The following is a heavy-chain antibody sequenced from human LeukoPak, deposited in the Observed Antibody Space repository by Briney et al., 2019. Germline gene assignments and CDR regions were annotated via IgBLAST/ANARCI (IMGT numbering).Heavy chain of an antibody. D-gene: IGHD3-3*01. J-gene: IGHJ4*02. CDR2: IYYSGST. Sequence: SETLSLTCAVYGGSFSGYYWGWIRQPPGKGLEWIGSIYYSGSTYYNPSLKSRVTISVDTSKNQFSLKLSSVTAADTAVYYCARHNVLRFLEWSSTPTNWGQGTLVTVSS. CDR1: GGSFSGYY. V-gene: IGHV4-39*01. CDR3: ARHNVLRFLEWSSTPTN.